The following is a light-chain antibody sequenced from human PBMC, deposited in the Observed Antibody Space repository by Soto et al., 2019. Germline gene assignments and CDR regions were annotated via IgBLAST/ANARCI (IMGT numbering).Light chain of an antibody. CDR2: LGS. CDR3: MQAVQSPGT. Sequence: DIVMTQSPLSLPVTPGESASISCRSSQSLLHSNGINYLDWYLQKPGQSPQVLIYLGSYRAPGVADRFSGSGSGTDFTLRISRAEAEDVGFYYCMQAVQSPGTFGGGTKVEIK. CDR1: QSLLHSNGINY. V-gene: IGKV2-28*01. J-gene: IGKJ4*01.